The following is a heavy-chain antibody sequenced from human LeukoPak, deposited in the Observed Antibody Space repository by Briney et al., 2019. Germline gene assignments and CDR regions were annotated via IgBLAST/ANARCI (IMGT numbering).Heavy chain of an antibody. CDR3: AKLIPTVDCSRTSCYGFDY. Sequence: GGSLRLSCAAPGFTFSSYAMTWVRQAPGKGLGWVSAITGDGANTYYADSVKGRFTISGDNSKNTLYLQMNSLRAEDTALYYCAKLIPTVDCSRTSCYGFDYWGQGTLVTVSS. CDR2: ITGDGANT. V-gene: IGHV3-23*01. D-gene: IGHD2-2*01. J-gene: IGHJ4*02. CDR1: GFTFSSYA.